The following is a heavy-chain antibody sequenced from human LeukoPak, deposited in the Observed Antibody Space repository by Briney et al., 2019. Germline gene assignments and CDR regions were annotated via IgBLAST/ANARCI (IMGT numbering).Heavy chain of an antibody. D-gene: IGHD3-16*01. V-gene: IGHV3-48*03. J-gene: IGHJ4*02. CDR1: GFTFSSYE. CDR3: PSSWGSLY. CDR2: ISSSGSNI. Sequence: PGGSLRLSCAASGFTFSSYEMNWVRQAPGKGLDWVSYISSSGSNIYYADSVKGRFTISRDNANNSLYLQMNSLRAEDTAVYYCPSSWGSLYWGRGTLVSVSS.